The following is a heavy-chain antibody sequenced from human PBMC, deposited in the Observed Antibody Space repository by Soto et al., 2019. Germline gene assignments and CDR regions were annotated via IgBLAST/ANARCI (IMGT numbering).Heavy chain of an antibody. V-gene: IGHV1-8*01. Sequence: ASVKVSCKTSGYTFTSYDINWVRQATGQGLEWMGWMNPNSGNTGYAQKFQGRVTMTRNTSISTAYMELSSLRSEDTAVYYCASDSSFMTTVTTYAFDIWGQGTMVTVSS. D-gene: IGHD4-17*01. J-gene: IGHJ3*02. CDR3: ASDSSFMTTVTTYAFDI. CDR2: MNPNSGNT. CDR1: GYTFTSYD.